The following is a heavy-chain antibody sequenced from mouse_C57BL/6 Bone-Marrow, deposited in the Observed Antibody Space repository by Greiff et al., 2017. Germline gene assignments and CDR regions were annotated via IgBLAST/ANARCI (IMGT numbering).Heavy chain of an antibody. D-gene: IGHD2-1*01. CDR1: GFTFSSYT. Sequence: EVKVVESGGGLVKPGGSLKLSCAASGFTFSSYTMSWVRQTPEKRLEWVATISGGGGNTYYPDSVKGRFTISRDNAKNTLYLQMSSLRSEDTALYYCARSYGNYAWFAYWGQGTLVTVSA. V-gene: IGHV5-9*01. CDR2: ISGGGGNT. CDR3: ARSYGNYAWFAY. J-gene: IGHJ3*01.